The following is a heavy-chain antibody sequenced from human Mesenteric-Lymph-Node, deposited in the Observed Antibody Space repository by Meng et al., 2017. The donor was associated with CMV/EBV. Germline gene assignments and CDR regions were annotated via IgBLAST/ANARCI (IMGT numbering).Heavy chain of an antibody. CDR2: IYSGRNT. Sequence: GGSLRLSCAASGFTVISNYMSWVRQAPGKGLEWVSVIYSGRNTYYADSVKGRFIISRDNSKNTLYLQMNSLRAEDTAVYYCARGCSSYSCYTVVGYYGMDVWGQGITVTVSS. CDR1: GFTVISNY. J-gene: IGHJ6*02. V-gene: IGHV3-53*01. D-gene: IGHD2-2*02. CDR3: ARGCSSYSCYTVVGYYGMDV.